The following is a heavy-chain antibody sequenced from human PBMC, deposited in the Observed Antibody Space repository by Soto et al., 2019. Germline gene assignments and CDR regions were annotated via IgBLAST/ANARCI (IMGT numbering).Heavy chain of an antibody. CDR1: GGTFTMNV. CDR3: ARRRSASGADYSYGMEV. V-gene: IGHV1-69*06. Sequence: QVQLVQSGAEVKKPGYSVKVSCKASGGTFTMNVVNWVRQGPGQGLEWMGGITPLYGTANYAQSFQGRVTITADRSTSTVYMELSGLRAEDTAVYYGARRRSASGADYSYGMEVWGQGTTVTVSS. D-gene: IGHD6-6*01. J-gene: IGHJ6*02. CDR2: ITPLYGTA.